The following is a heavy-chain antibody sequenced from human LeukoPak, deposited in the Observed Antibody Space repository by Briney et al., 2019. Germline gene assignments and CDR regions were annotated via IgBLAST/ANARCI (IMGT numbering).Heavy chain of an antibody. Sequence: PSETLSLTCAVYVGSFSSYYWTWIRQPPGKGLEWIGYIYYSGSTYYNPSLKSRVTISVDTSKNQFSLKLSSVTAADTAVYYCARYRRRLWFGESEMGWFDPWGQGTLVTVSS. CDR1: VGSFSSYY. D-gene: IGHD3-10*01. CDR2: IYYSGST. V-gene: IGHV4-59*06. J-gene: IGHJ5*02. CDR3: ARYRRRLWFGESEMGWFDP.